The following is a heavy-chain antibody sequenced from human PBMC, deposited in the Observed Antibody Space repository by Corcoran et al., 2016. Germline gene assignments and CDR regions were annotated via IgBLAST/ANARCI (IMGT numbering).Heavy chain of an antibody. V-gene: IGHV3-48*02. J-gene: IGHJ4*02. CDR2: ISSSSSTI. Sequence: EVQLVESGGGLVQPGGSLRLSCAASGFTFSSYSMNWVRQAPGKGLEWVSYISSSSSTIYYADSVKGRFTISIDNAKNSLYLQMNSMIDEDTAVYYCASLCGVELKGRTGDYYWGQGTLVTVSS. CDR1: GFTFSSYS. CDR3: ASLCGVELKGRTGDYY. D-gene: IGHD3-3*01.